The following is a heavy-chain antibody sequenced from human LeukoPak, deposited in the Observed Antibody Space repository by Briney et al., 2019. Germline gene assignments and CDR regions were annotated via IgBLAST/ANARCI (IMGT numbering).Heavy chain of an antibody. J-gene: IGHJ4*02. V-gene: IGHV3-66*01. CDR1: EFTVSSNY. D-gene: IGHD3/OR15-3a*01. CDR3: VKGGPSYFDF. CDR2: IYSGGST. Sequence: PGGSLRLSCADSEFTVSSNYMRWVRQAPGKGLEWVSVIYSGGSTHYADSVKGRFTISRDNSKNTLYLQMSSLRAEDTAVYYCVKGGPSYFDFWGQGTLVTVSS.